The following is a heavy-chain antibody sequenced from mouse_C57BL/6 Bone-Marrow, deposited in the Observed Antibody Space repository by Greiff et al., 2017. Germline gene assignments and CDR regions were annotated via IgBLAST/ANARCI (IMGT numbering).Heavy chain of an antibody. V-gene: IGHV1-7*01. CDR2: INPSSGYT. CDR1: GYTFTSYW. Sequence: QVQLQQSGAELAKPGASVKLSCKASGYTFTSYWMHWVKQRPGQGLEWIGYINPSSGYTKYNQKFKDQATLTADKSSSTAYMQLSSLTYEDSAVYYWARKSYYFDYWGQGTTLTVSS. CDR3: ARKSYYFDY. J-gene: IGHJ2*01.